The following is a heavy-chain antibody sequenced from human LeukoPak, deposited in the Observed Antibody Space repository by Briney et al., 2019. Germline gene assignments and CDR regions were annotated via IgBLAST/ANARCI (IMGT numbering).Heavy chain of an antibody. Sequence: SQTLSLTCTVSGGSISSGDYYWSWIRQPPGKGLEWIGYIYYSGSTYYNPSLKSRVTISVDTSKNQFSLKLSSVTAADTAVYYCARGLDDSSGYYPFNWGQGTLVTVSS. CDR3: ARGLDDSSGYYPFN. D-gene: IGHD3-22*01. J-gene: IGHJ4*02. CDR2: IYYSGST. V-gene: IGHV4-30-4*01. CDR1: GGSISSGDYY.